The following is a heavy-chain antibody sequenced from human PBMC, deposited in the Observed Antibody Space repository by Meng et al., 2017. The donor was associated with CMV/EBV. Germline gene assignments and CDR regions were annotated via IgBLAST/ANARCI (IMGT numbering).Heavy chain of an antibody. CDR3: ARVGRTSCYDY. CDR2: IYYSGST. D-gene: IGHD2-2*01. CDR1: GGSLSRGDHY. Sequence: QVQLPVAGPGLVQPSQTLSLTCTVSGGSLSRGDHYWSWIRPPPGTGLEWIGYIYYSGSTYYNPSLKSRVTISVDTSKNQFSLKLSSVTAADTAVYYCARVGRTSCYDYWGQGTLVTVSS. J-gene: IGHJ4*02. V-gene: IGHV4-30-4*01.